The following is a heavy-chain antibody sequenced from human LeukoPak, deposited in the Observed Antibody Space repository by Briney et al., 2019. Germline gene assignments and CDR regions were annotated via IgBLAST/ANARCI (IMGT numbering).Heavy chain of an antibody. Sequence: ASVKVSCKASGYTFTSYGISWVRQAPGQGFEWMGWISAYNGNTNYAQKLQGRVTMTTDTSTSTAYMELRSLRSDDTAVYYCARIPYSSGWFDAFDIWGQGTMVTVSS. CDR1: GYTFTSYG. CDR3: ARIPYSSGWFDAFDI. CDR2: ISAYNGNT. V-gene: IGHV1-18*04. J-gene: IGHJ3*02. D-gene: IGHD6-19*01.